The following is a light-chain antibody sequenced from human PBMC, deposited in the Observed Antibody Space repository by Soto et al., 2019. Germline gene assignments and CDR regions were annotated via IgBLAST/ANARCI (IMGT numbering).Light chain of an antibody. CDR2: EVS. V-gene: IGLV2-23*02. CDR1: STDVGSYNL. J-gene: IGLJ1*01. CDR3: CSYAGSRTYYV. Sequence: QSALTQPASVSGSPGQSVTISCTGTSTDVGSYNLVSWYQQHPGKAPKLMIYEVSKRPSGVSNRFSGSKSGNTASLTISGRQAEDEADYYCCSYAGSRTYYVFGTGTKVTVL.